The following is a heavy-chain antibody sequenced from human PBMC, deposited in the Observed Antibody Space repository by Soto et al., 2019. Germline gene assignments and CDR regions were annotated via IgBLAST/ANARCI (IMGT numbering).Heavy chain of an antibody. CDR3: ARVTPSSTVVTPGWYFDL. J-gene: IGHJ2*01. CDR1: GGTFSSYA. CDR2: IIPIFGTA. D-gene: IGHD4-17*01. V-gene: IGHV1-69*01. Sequence: QVQLVQSGAEVKKPGSSVKVSYKASGGTFSSYAISWVRQAPGQGLEWMGGIIPIFGTANYAQKFQGRVTITADESTSTAYMELSSLRSEDTAVYYCARVTPSSTVVTPGWYFDLWGRGTLVTVSS.